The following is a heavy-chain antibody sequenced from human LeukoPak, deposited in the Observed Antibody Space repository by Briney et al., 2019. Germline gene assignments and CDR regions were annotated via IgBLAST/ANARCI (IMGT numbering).Heavy chain of an antibody. CDR3: ARQRGSGCLDY. V-gene: IGHV3-74*01. J-gene: IGHJ4*02. D-gene: IGHD6-19*01. Sequence: GGSLRLSCAASGFTFSSYWVHWVRQVPGKGLVWVARINPGGSSITYADSVKGRFTISRDNAKNTLYLQMDSLRAEDTAVYYCARQRGSGCLDYWGQGTLVTVSS. CDR1: GFTFSSYW. CDR2: INPGGSSI.